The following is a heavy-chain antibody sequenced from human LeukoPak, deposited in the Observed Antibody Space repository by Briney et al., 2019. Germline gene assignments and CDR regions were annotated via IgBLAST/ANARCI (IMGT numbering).Heavy chain of an antibody. CDR3: AKRGVVIRVILVGFHKEAYYFDS. J-gene: IGHJ4*02. CDR1: GFTSSSYW. Sequence: GGSLRLSCAASGFTSSSYWMHWVRQAPGEGLVWVSRIKSDGSVTWYADSVKGRFTISRDNPKNTLHLQMNSLRAEDTAVYFCAKRGVVIRVILVGFHKEAYYFDSWGQGALVTVSS. CDR2: IKSDGSVT. D-gene: IGHD3-22*01. V-gene: IGHV3-74*01.